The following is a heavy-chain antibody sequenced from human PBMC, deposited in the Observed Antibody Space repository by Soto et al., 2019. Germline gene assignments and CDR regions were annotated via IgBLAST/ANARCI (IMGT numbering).Heavy chain of an antibody. V-gene: IGHV4-38-2*01. CDR1: GFAISRAYY. D-gene: IGHD3-22*01. J-gene: IGHJ4*02. Sequence: SETLSLTCGVSGFAISRAYYWGWIRQTPGKGLEWIGSISYSGSTFYNASLQSRVTISIDTSKNHFSLRLTSVTAADTALYYCARYYFDGSGYYYGYFDYWGQRALVTAPQ. CDR3: ARYYFDGSGYYYGYFDY. CDR2: ISYSGST.